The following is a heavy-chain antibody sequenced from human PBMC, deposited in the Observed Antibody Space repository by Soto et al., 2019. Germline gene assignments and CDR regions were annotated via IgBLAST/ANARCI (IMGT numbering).Heavy chain of an antibody. V-gene: IGHV5-10-1*01. CDR3: AGSKLDYYYYGMDV. CDR2: IDPSDSYT. Sequence: GASLKISCKRCGYSFTSYWMSWVRQMPGKGLEWMGRIDPSDSYTNYSPSFQGHVTISADKSIGTAYPQWSSLKASDTAMYYCAGSKLDYYYYGMDVWGQGTTVTVSS. CDR1: GYSFTSYW. J-gene: IGHJ6*02.